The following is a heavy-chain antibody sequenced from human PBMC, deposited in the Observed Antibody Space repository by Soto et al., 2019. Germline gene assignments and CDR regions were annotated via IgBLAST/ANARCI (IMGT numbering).Heavy chain of an antibody. Sequence: PSETLSLTCTVSGGSISSGGYYWHWIRQPPGKGLEWIGYISYSGSTNYNASLKNRVTISVDTSENQFTLTLSSVRATDTAVYYCARGDAINWFDPWGQGILVTVSS. CDR1: GGSISSGGYY. V-gene: IGHV4-61*08. CDR2: ISYSGST. J-gene: IGHJ5*02. D-gene: IGHD2-2*01. CDR3: ARGDAINWFDP.